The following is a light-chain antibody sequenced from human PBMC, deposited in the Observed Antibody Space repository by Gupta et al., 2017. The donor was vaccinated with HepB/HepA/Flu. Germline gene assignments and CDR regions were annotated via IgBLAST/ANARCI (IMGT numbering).Light chain of an antibody. CDR3: QQYNDWWT. Sequence: EIVLTQSPDTLSVSPGERATLSRRASQSVNSNLAWYQQKPGQAPRLLIYGASTRATGIPARFSGSGSGTEFTLTISSLQSEDFAVYYCQQYNDWWTFGQGTKVEIK. V-gene: IGKV3-15*01. CDR1: QSVNSN. CDR2: GAS. J-gene: IGKJ1*01.